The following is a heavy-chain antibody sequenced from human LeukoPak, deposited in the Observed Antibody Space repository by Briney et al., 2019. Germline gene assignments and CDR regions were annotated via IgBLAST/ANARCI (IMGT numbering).Heavy chain of an antibody. CDR1: GYTFTSYD. D-gene: IGHD3-10*01. Sequence: GASVKVSCKASGYTFTSYDINWVRQATGQGLEWMGWMNPNSGNTGYAQKFQGRATMTRNTSISTAYMELSSLRSEDTAVYYCARAPHYYGSGLYNWFDPWGQGTLVTVSS. CDR2: MNPNSGNT. J-gene: IGHJ5*02. CDR3: ARAPHYYGSGLYNWFDP. V-gene: IGHV1-8*01.